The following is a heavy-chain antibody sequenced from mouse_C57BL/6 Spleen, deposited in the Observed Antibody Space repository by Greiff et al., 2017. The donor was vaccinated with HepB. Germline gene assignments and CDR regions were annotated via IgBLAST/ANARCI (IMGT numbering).Heavy chain of an antibody. CDR2: INPNNGGT. Sequence: VQLQQSGPELVKPGASVKIPCKASGYTFTDYNMDWVKQSHGKSLEWIGDINPNNGGTIYNQKFKGKATLTVDKSSSTAYMELRSLTSEDTAVYYCARGLRRGSYYFDYWGQGTTLTVSS. V-gene: IGHV1-18*01. J-gene: IGHJ2*01. CDR3: ARGLRRGSYYFDY. D-gene: IGHD2-2*01. CDR1: GYTFTDYN.